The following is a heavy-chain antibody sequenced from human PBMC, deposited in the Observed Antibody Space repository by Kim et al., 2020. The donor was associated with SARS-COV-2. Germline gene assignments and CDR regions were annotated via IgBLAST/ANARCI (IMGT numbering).Heavy chain of an antibody. V-gene: IGHV1-46*01. CDR2: INPSGGST. CDR3: ARDPGVVVATIAPPRGGWFDP. D-gene: IGHD2-15*01. CDR1: GYTFTSYY. Sequence: ASVKVSCKASGYTFTSYYMHWVRQAPGQGLEWMGIINPSGGSTSYAQKFQGRVTMTRDTSTSTVYMELSSLRSEDTAVYYCARDPGVVVATIAPPRGGWFDPWGQGTLVTVSS. J-gene: IGHJ5*02.